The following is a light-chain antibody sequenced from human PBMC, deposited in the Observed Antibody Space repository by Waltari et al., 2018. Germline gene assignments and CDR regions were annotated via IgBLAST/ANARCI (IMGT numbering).Light chain of an antibody. J-gene: IGLJ2*01. CDR1: QSNIGANT. Sequence: QSALTQPPSASGTPGQRVTISCSGGQSNIGANTVNWYQQLPGTAPKLLIHSNDQRPSGVPDRFSGSKSGTSASLAIGGLRSDDEATYHCSTWDDSLSAVLFGGGTKVTVL. V-gene: IGLV1-44*01. CDR2: SND. CDR3: STWDDSLSAVL.